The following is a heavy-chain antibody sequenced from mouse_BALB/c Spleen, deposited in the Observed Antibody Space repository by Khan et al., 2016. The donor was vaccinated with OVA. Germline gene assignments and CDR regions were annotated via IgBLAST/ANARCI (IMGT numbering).Heavy chain of an antibody. Sequence: QIQLVQSGPELKKPGETVKISCKASGYTFTNYGMNWVKQAPGKGFKWMGWINTNTGEPTYSDDFKGRFAFSLETSASTAYLQINNLKNEDMATYVCARSSWVLLYVGYCDVGRAGTTITVS. J-gene: IGHJ1*01. CDR3: ARSSWVLLYVGYCDV. V-gene: IGHV9-1*02. CDR1: GYTFTNYG. D-gene: IGHD1-1*01. CDR2: INTNTGEP.